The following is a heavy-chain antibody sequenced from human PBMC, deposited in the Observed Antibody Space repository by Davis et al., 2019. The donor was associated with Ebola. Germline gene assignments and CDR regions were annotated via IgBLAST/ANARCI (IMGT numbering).Heavy chain of an antibody. CDR2: IREYNSNT. D-gene: IGHD6-19*01. V-gene: IGHV1-18*01. CDR3: ARFNVAGALNHYYYNALDV. CDR1: RCPFTTWA. Sequence: ASSLITSYASRCPFTTWASPGVPRALCRRREGKGWIREYNSNTKSAQKLQGRVTMTTDTSTSTVYMELRSLRSDDTAVYYCARFNVAGALNHYYYNALDVWGQGTTVSVSS. J-gene: IGHJ6*02.